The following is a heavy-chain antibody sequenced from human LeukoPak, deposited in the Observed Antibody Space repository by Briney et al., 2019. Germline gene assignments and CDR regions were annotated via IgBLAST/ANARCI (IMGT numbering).Heavy chain of an antibody. V-gene: IGHV3-30-3*01. D-gene: IGHD3-10*01. CDR2: ISYDGSNK. CDR1: GFTFSSYA. CDR3: ARERIIGPWSFDI. Sequence: GGSLRLSCAASGFTFSSYAMHWVRQAPGKGLEWVAVISYDGSNKYYADSVKGRFTISRDNSKNTLYLRMNSLRAEDTAVYYCARERIIGPWSFDIWGQGTMVTVSS. J-gene: IGHJ3*02.